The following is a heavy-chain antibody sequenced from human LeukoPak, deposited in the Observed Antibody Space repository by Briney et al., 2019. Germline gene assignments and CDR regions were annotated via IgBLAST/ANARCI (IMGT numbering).Heavy chain of an antibody. Sequence: PGESLKISCKGSGYSFTSYWIGWVRQMPGKGLEWMGIIYPGDSDTRYSPSFQGQVTISADKSISTAYLQWSSLKASDTAMYYCARPNYYDSSGYYYDGVFLDYWGQGTLVTVSS. J-gene: IGHJ4*02. CDR1: GYSFTSYW. D-gene: IGHD3-22*01. V-gene: IGHV5-51*01. CDR3: ARPNYYDSSGYYYDGVFLDY. CDR2: IYPGDSDT.